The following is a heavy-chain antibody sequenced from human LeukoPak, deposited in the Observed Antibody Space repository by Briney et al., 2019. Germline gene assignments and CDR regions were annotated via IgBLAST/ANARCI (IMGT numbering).Heavy chain of an antibody. V-gene: IGHV4-34*01. J-gene: IGHJ4*02. CDR3: ARAKIRSYYFDY. D-gene: IGHD1-26*01. CDR2: IYHSGST. CDR1: GGSFSGYY. Sequence: SETLSLTCAVYGGSFSGYYWSWIRQPPGKGLEWIGYIYHSGSTYYNPSLKSRVTISVDRSKNQFSLKLSSVTAADTAVYYCARAKIRSYYFDYWGQGTLVTVSS.